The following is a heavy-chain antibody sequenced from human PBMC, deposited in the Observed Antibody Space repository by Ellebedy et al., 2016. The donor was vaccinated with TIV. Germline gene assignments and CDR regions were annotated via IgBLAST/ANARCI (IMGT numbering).Heavy chain of an antibody. CDR1: GFTSTSYE. Sequence: GESLTISCVASGFTSTSYEMHWVRQAPGKGLEWVAVVSGHAPIQLYADAVKGRFTISKDTSKDTVYLQMNSLRVEDTALYYCARDAAPGAPDFFDHWGRGTLVTVSS. CDR2: VSGHAPIQ. V-gene: IGHV3-30-3*01. D-gene: IGHD3-10*01. J-gene: IGHJ4*02. CDR3: ARDAAPGAPDFFDH.